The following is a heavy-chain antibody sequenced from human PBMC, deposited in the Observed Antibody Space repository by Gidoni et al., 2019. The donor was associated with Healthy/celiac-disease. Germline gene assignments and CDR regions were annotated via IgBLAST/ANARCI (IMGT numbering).Heavy chain of an antibody. J-gene: IGHJ4*02. CDR1: GFTFSTYS. D-gene: IGHD3-22*01. CDR3: ARDYYDSSGYYHFDY. V-gene: IGHV3-48*01. Sequence: EVQLVESGGGLVQPGGSLRLSCAASGFTFSTYSMNWVRQAPGKGLEWVSSITSSSSTIYYADSVKGRFTISRDNAKNSLYLQMNSLRAEDTAVYYCARDYYDSSGYYHFDYWGQGTLVTVSS. CDR2: ITSSSSTI.